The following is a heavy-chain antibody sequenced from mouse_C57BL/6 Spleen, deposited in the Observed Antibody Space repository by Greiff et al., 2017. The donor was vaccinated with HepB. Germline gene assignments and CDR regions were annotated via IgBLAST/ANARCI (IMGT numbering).Heavy chain of an antibody. Sequence: VVESGGGLVQPGGSLSLSCAASGFTFTDYYMSWVRQPPGKALEWLGFIRNKANGYTTEYSASVKGRFTISRDNSQSILYLQMNALRAEDSATYYCARSLRYYAMDYWGQGTSVTVSS. V-gene: IGHV7-3*01. CDR3: ARSLRYYAMDY. J-gene: IGHJ4*01. CDR1: GFTFTDYY. CDR2: IRNKANGYTT. D-gene: IGHD2-12*01.